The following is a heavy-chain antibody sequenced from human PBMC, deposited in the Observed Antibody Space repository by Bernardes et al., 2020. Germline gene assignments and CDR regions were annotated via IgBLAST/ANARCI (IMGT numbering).Heavy chain of an antibody. CDR3: ARDSSGWYGNWFDP. V-gene: IGHV3-33*08. CDR1: GFTFSSYG. D-gene: IGHD6-19*01. J-gene: IGHJ5*02. CDR2: IWYDGSNK. Sequence: GGSLRLSCAASGFTFSSYGMHWVRQAPGKGLEWVAVIWYDGSNKYYADSVKGRFTISRDNSKNTLYLQMNSLRAEDTAVYYCARDSSGWYGNWFDPWGQGTLVTVSS.